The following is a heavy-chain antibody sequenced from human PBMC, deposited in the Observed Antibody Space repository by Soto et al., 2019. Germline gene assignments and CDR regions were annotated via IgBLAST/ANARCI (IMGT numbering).Heavy chain of an antibody. V-gene: IGHV3-30*18. CDR1: GFTFSSYG. Sequence: PGGSLRLSCAASGFTFSSYGMHWVRQAPGKGLEWVAVISYDGSNKYYADSVKGRFTISRDNSKNTLYLQMNSLRAEDTAVYYCAKDGDIVLVPAAIHYYYYGMDVWGQGTTVTVPS. D-gene: IGHD2-2*01. J-gene: IGHJ6*02. CDR2: ISYDGSNK. CDR3: AKDGDIVLVPAAIHYYYYGMDV.